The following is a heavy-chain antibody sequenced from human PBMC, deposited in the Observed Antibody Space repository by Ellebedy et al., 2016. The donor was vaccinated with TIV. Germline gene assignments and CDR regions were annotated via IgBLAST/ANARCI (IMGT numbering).Heavy chain of an antibody. CDR1: GYSFTNYW. CDR3: ARLPSGYSYGYSFDY. CDR2: IFPGDSNT. J-gene: IGHJ4*02. D-gene: IGHD5-18*01. V-gene: IGHV5-51*01. Sequence: GESLKISCKGSGYSFTNYWIGWVRQMPGKGLECMGIIFPGDSNTRYSPSFQGQVTISADKSISTAYLQWCSLKASDTAMYYCARLPSGYSYGYSFDYWGQGTLVTVSS.